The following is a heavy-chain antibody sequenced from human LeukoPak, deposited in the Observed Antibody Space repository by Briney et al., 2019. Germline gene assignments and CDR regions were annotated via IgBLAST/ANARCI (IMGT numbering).Heavy chain of an antibody. V-gene: IGHV3-23*01. CDR1: GFTFSSYA. D-gene: IGHD1-26*01. CDR2: ISGSGGST. Sequence: PGGPLRLSCAASGFTFSSYAMSWVRQAPGKGLEWVSAISGSGGSTYYADSVKGRFTISRDNSKNTLYLQMNSLRAEDTAVYYCAKGLTVGARLPYFDYWGQGTLVTVSS. J-gene: IGHJ4*02. CDR3: AKGLTVGARLPYFDY.